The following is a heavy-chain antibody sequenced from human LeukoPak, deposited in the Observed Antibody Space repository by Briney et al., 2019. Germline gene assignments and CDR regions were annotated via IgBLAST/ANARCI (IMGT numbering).Heavy chain of an antibody. CDR3: ATGNMVRGVIISQNWFDP. J-gene: IGHJ5*02. D-gene: IGHD3-10*01. CDR1: GYTFTDYY. V-gene: IGHV1-24*01. CDR2: FDPEDGET. Sequence: ASVKVSCKASGYTFTDYYMHWVRQAPGKGLEWMGGFDPEDGETIYAQKFQGRVTMTEDTSTDTAYMELSSLRSEDTAVYYCATGNMVRGVIISQNWFDPWGQGTLVTVSS.